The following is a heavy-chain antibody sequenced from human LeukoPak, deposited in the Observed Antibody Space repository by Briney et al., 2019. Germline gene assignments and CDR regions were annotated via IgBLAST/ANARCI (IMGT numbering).Heavy chain of an antibody. CDR3: VRDQSVWGSYDY. Sequence: GGSLRLSCAASGFTFSSYSMNWVRQAPGKGLEWVSSISSSSSYIYYADSVKGRFTISRDNAKNSLYLQMNSLRAEDTAVYYCVRDQSVWGSYDYWGQGTLVTVSS. D-gene: IGHD3-16*01. CDR2: ISSSSSYI. CDR1: GFTFSSYS. J-gene: IGHJ4*02. V-gene: IGHV3-21*01.